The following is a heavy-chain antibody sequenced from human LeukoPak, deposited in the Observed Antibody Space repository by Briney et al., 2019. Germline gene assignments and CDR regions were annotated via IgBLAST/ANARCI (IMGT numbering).Heavy chain of an antibody. J-gene: IGHJ4*02. D-gene: IGHD2-2*01. Sequence: GGSLRLSCAASGFTFSSYAMHWVRQAPGKGLEWVAVISYDGSNKYYADSVKGRFTISRDNSKNTLYLQMNSLRAEDTAVYYCAKDSLPGNDYWGQGTLVTVSS. CDR3: AKDSLPGNDY. CDR1: GFTFSSYA. V-gene: IGHV3-30*04. CDR2: ISYDGSNK.